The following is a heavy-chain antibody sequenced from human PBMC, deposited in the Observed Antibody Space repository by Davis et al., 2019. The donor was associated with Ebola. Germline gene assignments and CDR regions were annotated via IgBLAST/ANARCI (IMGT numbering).Heavy chain of an antibody. Sequence: SVKVSCKASGYTFTSYAISWVRQAPGQGLEWMGGIIPIFGTANYAQKFQGRVTITADESTSTAYMELSSLRSEDTAVYYCSRGGREVTTSSFDYWGQGTLVTVSS. J-gene: IGHJ4*02. CDR2: IIPIFGTA. V-gene: IGHV1-69*13. CDR1: GYTFTSYA. D-gene: IGHD4-17*01. CDR3: SRGGREVTTSSFDY.